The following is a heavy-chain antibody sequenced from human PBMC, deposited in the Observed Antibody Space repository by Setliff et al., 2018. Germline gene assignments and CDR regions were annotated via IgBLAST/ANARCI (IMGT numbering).Heavy chain of an antibody. V-gene: IGHV4-31*02. CDR2: IYYSGST. D-gene: IGHD3-16*01. CDR1: GGSISRGGYY. Sequence: SETLSLTCTVSGGSISRGGYYWSWIRRHPGKGLEWIGYIYYSGSTYYNPSLKSRLTISVDTSKTQFSLRLSSVTAADTAVSYCARAITSKYYFEYWGQGTLVTVSS. J-gene: IGHJ4*02. CDR3: ARAITSKYYFEY.